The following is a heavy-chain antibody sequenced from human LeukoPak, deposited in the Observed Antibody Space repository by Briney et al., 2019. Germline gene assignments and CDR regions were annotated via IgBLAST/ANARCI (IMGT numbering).Heavy chain of an antibody. CDR1: VYTFTSYG. Sequence: ASVKVSFKSSVYTFTSYGISWVGQAPGQGLEWMGWISAYNGNTNYAQKLQGRVTMTTDTSTSTAYMELRSLRSDDTAVYYCARDLSTPPFDSWGQGTLVTVSS. V-gene: IGHV1-18*01. CDR2: ISAYNGNT. J-gene: IGHJ4*02. CDR3: ARDLSTPPFDS.